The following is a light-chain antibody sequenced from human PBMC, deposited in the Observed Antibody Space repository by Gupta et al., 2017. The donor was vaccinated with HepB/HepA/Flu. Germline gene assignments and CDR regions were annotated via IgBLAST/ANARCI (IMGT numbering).Light chain of an antibody. CDR2: WAS. V-gene: IGKV4-1*01. Sequence: DIVMTQSPDSLAVSLGERATINCKSSQSVLYSSNNKNYLAWYQQKPGQPPKLLIYWASTRESGVPDRFSGRGSGTDFTLTISGLQAEDVAVYHCQQYYGPPYTFGQGTKLEIK. CDR3: QQYYGPPYT. CDR1: QSVLYSSNNKNY. J-gene: IGKJ2*01.